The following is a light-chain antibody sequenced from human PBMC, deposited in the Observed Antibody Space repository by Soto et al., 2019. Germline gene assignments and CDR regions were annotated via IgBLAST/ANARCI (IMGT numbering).Light chain of an antibody. Sequence: ETVLTQSPATLSVSPGERVTLSCRASQSVRSNLAWYQQRPGQAPRLLISRASTRATGIPARFSGSGSGTEFTLTISSLQSEDFAIYYCQQYNDWPPWTFGQGTKVEIK. CDR2: RAS. V-gene: IGKV3-15*01. CDR1: QSVRSN. CDR3: QQYNDWPPWT. J-gene: IGKJ1*01.